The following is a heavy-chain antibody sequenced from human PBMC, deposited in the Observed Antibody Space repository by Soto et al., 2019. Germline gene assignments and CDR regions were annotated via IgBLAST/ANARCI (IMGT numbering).Heavy chain of an antibody. Sequence: SVKVSCKASGFTFSSSTMQWVRQARGQRLEWIGWIVVGSGYTNYAQKFQERVTITRDMSRSTAYMELGSLRSEDTAMYYCAADRYCSGTSCIDWFDPWGQGTLVTVSS. CDR1: GFTFSSST. V-gene: IGHV1-58*02. CDR2: IVVGSGYT. J-gene: IGHJ5*02. D-gene: IGHD2-2*01. CDR3: AADRYCSGTSCIDWFDP.